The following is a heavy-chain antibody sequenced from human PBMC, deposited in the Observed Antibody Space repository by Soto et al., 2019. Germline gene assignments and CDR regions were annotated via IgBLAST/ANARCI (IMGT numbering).Heavy chain of an antibody. D-gene: IGHD3-10*01. V-gene: IGHV3-30-3*01. CDR1: GFTFSSYA. Sequence: QVQLVESGGGVVQPGRSLRLSCAASGFTFSSYAMHWVRQAPGKGLEWVAVISYDGSNKYYADSVKGRFTISRDNSKNTLYLQMNSLRAEDTAVYYCARDPRSVWFGELLRWGQGTLVTVSS. CDR3: ARDPRSVWFGELLR. CDR2: ISYDGSNK. J-gene: IGHJ4*02.